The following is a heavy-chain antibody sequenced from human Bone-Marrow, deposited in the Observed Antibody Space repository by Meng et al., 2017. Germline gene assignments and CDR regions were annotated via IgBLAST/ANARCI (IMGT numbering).Heavy chain of an antibody. Sequence: SETLSFTCTVSGGSISSYYWSWIRQPPGKGLEWIGYIYYSGSTNYNPSLKSRVTISVDTSKNQFSLKLSSVTAADTAVYYCARFTCYYDSSGYYYYYYGMDVWGQGTTVTVSS. V-gene: IGHV4-59*01. CDR1: GGSISSYY. J-gene: IGHJ6*02. D-gene: IGHD3-22*01. CDR2: IYYSGST. CDR3: ARFTCYYDSSGYYYYYYGMDV.